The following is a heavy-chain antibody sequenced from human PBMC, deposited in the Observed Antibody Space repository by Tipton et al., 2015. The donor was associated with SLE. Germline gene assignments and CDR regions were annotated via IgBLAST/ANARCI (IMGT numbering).Heavy chain of an antibody. CDR2: IYYSGST. V-gene: IGHV4-59*12. CDR1: GGSISSYY. J-gene: IGHJ6*03. D-gene: IGHD6-13*01. CDR3: ARDNRVAGYMDV. Sequence: TLSLTCTVSGGSISSYYWSWIRQPPGKGLEWIGYIYYSGSTNYNPSLKSRVTISVDTSKNQFSLKLSSVTAADTAVYYCARDNRVAGYMDVWGKGTTVTVSS.